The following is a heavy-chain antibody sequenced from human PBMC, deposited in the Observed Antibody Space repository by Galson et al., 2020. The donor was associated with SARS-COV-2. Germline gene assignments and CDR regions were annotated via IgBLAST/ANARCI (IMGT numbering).Heavy chain of an antibody. CDR2: IWYDGSNK. Sequence: GGSLRLSCVASGFTFSNYGMHWVRQAPGQGLEWVAAIWYDGSNKYYGDSVKGRFTISRDNSKNTVYLQMNSLRAEDTAVYFCAKAPADTTGYSWGQGTLVTVSS. J-gene: IGHJ5*02. D-gene: IGHD3-22*01. CDR3: AKAPADTTGYS. CDR1: GFTFSNYG. V-gene: IGHV3-33*06.